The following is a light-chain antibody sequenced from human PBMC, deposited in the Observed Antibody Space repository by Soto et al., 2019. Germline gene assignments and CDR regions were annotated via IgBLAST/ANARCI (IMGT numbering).Light chain of an antibody. CDR3: QHDGSSIPVT. CDR2: AAS. V-gene: IGKV3-20*01. J-gene: IGKJ4*01. Sequence: EIVLTQSPGTLSLSPGERATLSCRASQSLTNNYLAWYQQKHGQAPSLLSYAASSRATGIPDRCSGSGAETDFALYICRLEPEAVAVYYCQHDGSSIPVTFGGGNNVELK. CDR1: QSLTNNY.